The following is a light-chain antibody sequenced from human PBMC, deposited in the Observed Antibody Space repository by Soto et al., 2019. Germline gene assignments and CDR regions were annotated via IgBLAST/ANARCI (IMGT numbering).Light chain of an antibody. CDR1: QSVSNNY. V-gene: IGKV3-20*01. Sequence: EIVLTQSPVTLSLSPGERATLSCRASQSVSNNYLAWYQQKPGQAPRLLMYGASSRATGIPDRFSGSGSGTDFTLTISRLEPEDFAVYYCQQWRTFGQGTKVDIK. CDR3: QQWRT. CDR2: GAS. J-gene: IGKJ2*01.